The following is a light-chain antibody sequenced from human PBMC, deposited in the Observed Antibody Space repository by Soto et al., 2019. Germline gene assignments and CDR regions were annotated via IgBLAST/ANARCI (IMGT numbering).Light chain of an antibody. CDR2: GAS. J-gene: IGKJ1*01. CDR3: QQYGSSPWT. Sequence: TQAPATLSVSPGERATLSCRASQSVSSSYLAWYQQKPGQAPRLLIYGASSRATGIPDRFSGSGSGTDFTLTISRLEPEDFAVYYCQQYGSSPWTFGQRTKVDI. V-gene: IGKV3-20*01. CDR1: QSVSSSY.